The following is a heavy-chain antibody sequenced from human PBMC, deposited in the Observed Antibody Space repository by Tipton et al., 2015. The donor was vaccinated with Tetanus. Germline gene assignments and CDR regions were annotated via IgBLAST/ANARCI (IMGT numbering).Heavy chain of an antibody. J-gene: IGHJ4*02. CDR1: GGSFSGYY. CDR3: ARGWYSSSFRDY. D-gene: IGHD6-6*01. Sequence: GLVKPSETLSLTCAVYGGSFSGYYWSWIRQPPGKGLEWIGEINHSGSTNYNPSLKSRVTISVDTSKNQFSLKLSSVTAADTAVYYCARGWYSSSFRDYWGQGTLVTVSS. V-gene: IGHV4-34*01. CDR2: INHSGST.